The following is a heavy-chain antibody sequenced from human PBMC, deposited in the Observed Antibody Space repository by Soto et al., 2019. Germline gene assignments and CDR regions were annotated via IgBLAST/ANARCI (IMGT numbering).Heavy chain of an antibody. J-gene: IGHJ4*02. CDR2: IYYSGNA. V-gene: IGHV4-61*01. CDR3: ARDGYSDSGGRPYFDF. CDR1: GGSVSSGSYF. Sequence: QLRVQESGPGLVKPSETVSLTCTVSGGSVSSGSYFWNWIRQPPGKGLEWIGYIYYSGNAKYNASLKGRVTISLDTSKNHVSLTLSSVTAADTAIYYCARDGYSDSGGRPYFDFWGQGTLVTVSS. D-gene: IGHD3-22*01.